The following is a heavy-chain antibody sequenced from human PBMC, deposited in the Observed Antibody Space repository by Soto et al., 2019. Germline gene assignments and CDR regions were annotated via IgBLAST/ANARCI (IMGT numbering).Heavy chain of an antibody. J-gene: IGHJ4*02. D-gene: IGHD6-19*01. Sequence: GGSLRLSCAASGFTFDDYAMHWVRQAPGKGLEWVSGISWNSGSIGYADSVKGRFTISRDNAKNSLYLQMNSLRAEDTALYYCAKSGWDNYWGQGTLVTVSS. CDR1: GFTFDDYA. CDR3: AKSGWDNY. V-gene: IGHV3-9*01. CDR2: ISWNSGSI.